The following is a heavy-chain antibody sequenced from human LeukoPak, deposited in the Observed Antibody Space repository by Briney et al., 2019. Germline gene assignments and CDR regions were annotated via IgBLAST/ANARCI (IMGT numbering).Heavy chain of an antibody. CDR3: ARDWYSSSWELDAFDI. V-gene: IGHV4-4*02. D-gene: IGHD6-13*01. CDR1: GGSISSSNW. CDR2: IYHSGST. J-gene: IGHJ3*02. Sequence: SSGTLSLTCAVSGGSISSSNWWSWVRQPPGKGLEWIGEIYHSGSTNYNPSLKSRVTISVDKSKNQFSLKLSSVTAADTAVYYCARDWYSSSWELDAFDIWGQGTMVTVSS.